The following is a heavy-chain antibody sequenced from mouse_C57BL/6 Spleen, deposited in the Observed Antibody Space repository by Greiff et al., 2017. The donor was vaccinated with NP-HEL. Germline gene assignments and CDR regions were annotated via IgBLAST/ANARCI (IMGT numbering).Heavy chain of an antibody. CDR3: ASFDYEWYFDV. Sequence: VQLKQSGPGLVKPSQSLSLTCSVTGYSITSGYYWNWIRQFPGNKLEWMGYISYDGSNNYNPSLKNRISITRDTSKNQFFLKLNSVTTEDTATYYCASFDYEWYFDVWGTGTTVTVSS. V-gene: IGHV3-6*01. CDR1: GYSITSGYY. J-gene: IGHJ1*03. D-gene: IGHD2-4*01. CDR2: ISYDGSN.